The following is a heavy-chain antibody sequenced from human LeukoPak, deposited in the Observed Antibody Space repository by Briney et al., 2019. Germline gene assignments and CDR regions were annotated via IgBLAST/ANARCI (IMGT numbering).Heavy chain of an antibody. D-gene: IGHD1-26*01. V-gene: IGHV3-21*01. CDR2: VSSSSSYI. CDR1: GFTFSSYS. CDR3: ARGTVGATYAFDY. J-gene: IGHJ4*02. Sequence: GGSLRLSCAASGFTFSSYSMNWVRQAPGKGLEWVSSVSSSSSYIYYADSVKGRFTISRDNAKNSLYLQMNSLRAEDTAVYYCARGTVGATYAFDYWGQGTLVTVSS.